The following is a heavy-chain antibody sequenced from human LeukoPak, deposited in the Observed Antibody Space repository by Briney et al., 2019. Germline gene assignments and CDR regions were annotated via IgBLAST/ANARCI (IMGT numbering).Heavy chain of an antibody. V-gene: IGHV3-7*03. CDR3: ARLVVPHGNRGWYYEH. CDR1: GFLPSDYW. CDR2: INQGGREK. J-gene: IGHJ4*02. D-gene: IGHD2-2*01. Sequence: PGGSLRLSCAASGFLPSDYWMSWVRQGPGEGLEWVANINQGGREKYFVDSVKGRFTISRDNAQNSLGLQMNSLRVEDTAIYYCARLVVPHGNRGWYYEHWGQGTLVTVSS.